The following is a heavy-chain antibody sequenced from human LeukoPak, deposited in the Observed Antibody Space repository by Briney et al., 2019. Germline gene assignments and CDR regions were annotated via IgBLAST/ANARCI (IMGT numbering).Heavy chain of an antibody. CDR1: GFTFSSYA. J-gene: IGHJ4*02. D-gene: IGHD3-22*01. V-gene: IGHV3-23*01. Sequence: GGSLRLSCAASGFTFSSYAMSWVRQAPGKGLGWVSAISGSGGSTYYADSVKGRFTISRDNSKNTLYLQMNSLRAEDTAVYYCAKGVNYYDSSGYYLGEAYYFDYWGQGTLVTVSS. CDR2: ISGSGGST. CDR3: AKGVNYYDSSGYYLGEAYYFDY.